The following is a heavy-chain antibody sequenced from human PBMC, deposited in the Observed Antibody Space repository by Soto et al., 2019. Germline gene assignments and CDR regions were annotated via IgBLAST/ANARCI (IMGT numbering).Heavy chain of an antibody. CDR1: GYTFTGYY. CDR3: ARSAWSQDATVTTQLGY. CDR2: INPNSGGT. D-gene: IGHD4-17*01. Sequence: ASVKVSCKASGYTFTGYYMHWVRQAPGQGLEWMGWINPNSGGTNYVQKFQGWVTMTRDTSISTAYMELSRLRSDDTAVYYCARSAWSQDATVTTQLGYWGQGTLVTVSS. J-gene: IGHJ4*02. V-gene: IGHV1-2*04.